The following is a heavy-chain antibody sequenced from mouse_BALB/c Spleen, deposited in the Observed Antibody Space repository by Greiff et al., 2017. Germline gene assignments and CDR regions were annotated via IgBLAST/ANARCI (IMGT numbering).Heavy chain of an antibody. CDR3: ARSDYGSRYFDY. J-gene: IGHJ2*01. V-gene: IGHV14-3*02. CDR2: IDPANGNT. CDR1: GFNIKDTY. Sequence: VHVKQSGAELVKPGASVKLSCTASGFNIKDTYMHWVKQRPEQGLEWIGRIDPANGNTKYDPKFQGKATITADTSSNTAYLQLSSLTSEDTAVYYCARSDYGSRYFDYWGQGTTLTVSS. D-gene: IGHD1-1*01.